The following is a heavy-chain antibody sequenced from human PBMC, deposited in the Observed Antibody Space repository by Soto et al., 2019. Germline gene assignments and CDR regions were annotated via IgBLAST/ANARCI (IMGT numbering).Heavy chain of an antibody. J-gene: IGHJ4*02. CDR3: ASAKIAAAGTSWWTDLDY. V-gene: IGHV1-69*04. Sequence: ASVKVSCKASGYTFTSYDINWVRQATGQGLEWMGRIIPILGIANYAQKFQGRVTITADKSTSTAYMELSSLRSEDTAVYYCASAKIAAAGTSWWTDLDYWDQGTLGTVSS. D-gene: IGHD6-13*01. CDR1: GYTFTSYD. CDR2: IIPILGIA.